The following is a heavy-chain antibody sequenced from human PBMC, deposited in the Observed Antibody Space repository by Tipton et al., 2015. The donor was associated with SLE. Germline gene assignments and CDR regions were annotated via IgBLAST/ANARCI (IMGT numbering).Heavy chain of an antibody. CDR2: IYHSGST. CDR3: ARMRRGGDGY. Sequence: LRLSCTVSDGSVSGYYWGWIRQPPGKGLEWIGSIYHSGSTYYNPSLKSRVTISVDTSKNQFSLKLTSVTAADTSVYYCARMRRGGDGYWGQGTLVTVSS. D-gene: IGHD2-21*02. V-gene: IGHV4-38-2*02. J-gene: IGHJ4*02. CDR1: DGSVSGYY.